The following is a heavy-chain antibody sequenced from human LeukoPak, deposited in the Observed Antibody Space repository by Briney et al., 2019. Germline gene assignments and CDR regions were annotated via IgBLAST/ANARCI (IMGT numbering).Heavy chain of an antibody. Sequence: GGSLRLSCAASGFTFSSYWMSWVRQAPGKGLEWVANIKQDGSEKYYVDSVKGRFTISRDNAKNSLYLQMDSLRAEDTAVYYCARAYCSSTSCYRLYYYCGMDVWGKGTTVTVSS. V-gene: IGHV3-7*03. CDR1: GFTFSSYW. J-gene: IGHJ6*04. CDR2: IKQDGSEK. D-gene: IGHD2-2*01. CDR3: ARAYCSSTSCYRLYYYCGMDV.